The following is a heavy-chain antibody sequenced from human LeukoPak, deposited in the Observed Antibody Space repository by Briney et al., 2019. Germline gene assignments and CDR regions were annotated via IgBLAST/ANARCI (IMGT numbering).Heavy chain of an antibody. J-gene: IGHJ6*03. V-gene: IGHV4-59*01. D-gene: IGHD3-22*01. CDR2: IYYSGST. Sequence: SETLSLTCTVSGGSISSYYWSWIRQPPGKGLEWIGYIYYSGSTNYNPSLKSRVTISVDTSKNQFSLKLSSVTAADTAVYYCARGGGYYPYYYYYYMDVWGKGTTVTVSS. CDR1: GGSISSYY. CDR3: ARGGGYYPYYYYYYMDV.